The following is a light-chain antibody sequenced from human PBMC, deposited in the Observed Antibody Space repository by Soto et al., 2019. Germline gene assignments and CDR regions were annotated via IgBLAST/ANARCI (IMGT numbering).Light chain of an antibody. CDR1: QSVFSS. J-gene: IGKJ1*01. V-gene: IGKV3-15*01. CDR2: GAA. CDR3: QQYHNWPA. Sequence: EILMTQSPDTLSVSPGERATLSCRASQSVFSSLAWYQQNPGQAPRLLIYGAATRATGIPARFSGSGSGTEFTLTISSLQSEDFAVYYCQQYHNWPAFGQGTKV.